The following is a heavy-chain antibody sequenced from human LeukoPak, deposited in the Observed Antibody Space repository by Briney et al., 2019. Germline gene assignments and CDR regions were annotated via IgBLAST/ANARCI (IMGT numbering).Heavy chain of an antibody. CDR2: IRFTGSYI. CDR3: AKHNYYYGLDV. Sequence: GGSLRLSCVASGFTFSHYSMNWVRQAPGKGLEWVSSIRFTGSYIYYADPVKGRFTVSRDNSKNTLYLQMNSLRAEDTAIYYCAKHNYYYGLDVWGQGTTVTVSS. J-gene: IGHJ6*02. V-gene: IGHV3-21*04. CDR1: GFTFSHYS.